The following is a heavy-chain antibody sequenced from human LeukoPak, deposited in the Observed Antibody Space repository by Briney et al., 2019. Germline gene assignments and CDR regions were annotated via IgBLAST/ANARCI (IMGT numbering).Heavy chain of an antibody. CDR2: INPNSGGT. CDR1: GYTFTGYY. D-gene: IGHD1-7*01. CDR3: ARALTGTTYGYFDY. V-gene: IGHV1-2*02. J-gene: IGHJ4*02. Sequence: ASVKVPCKASGYTFTGYYMHWVRQAPGQGLEWMGWINPNSGGTNYAQKFQGRVTMTRDTSISTAYMELSRLRSDDTAVYYCARALTGTTYGYFDYWGQGTLVTVSS.